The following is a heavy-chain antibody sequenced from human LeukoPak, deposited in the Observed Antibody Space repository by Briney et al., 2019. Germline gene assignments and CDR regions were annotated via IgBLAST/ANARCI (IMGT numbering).Heavy chain of an antibody. D-gene: IGHD1-1*01. CDR3: ARDPYIKAFDI. Sequence: GGSLRLSCAASGFTFRSYWMTWLRQAPGKELELVAHINPDGSEESYADSVKGRFTISRDNAKNSRHLQMNNLRVEDTAVYYCARDPYIKAFDIWGQGTMVTVSS. CDR1: GFTFRSYW. V-gene: IGHV3-7*01. CDR2: INPDGSEE. J-gene: IGHJ3*02.